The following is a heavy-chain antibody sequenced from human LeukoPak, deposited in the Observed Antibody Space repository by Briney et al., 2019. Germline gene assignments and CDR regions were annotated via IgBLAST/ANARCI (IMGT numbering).Heavy chain of an antibody. D-gene: IGHD3-3*01. CDR2: MNPNSGNT. Sequence: ASVKVSCKASGYTFTSYDINWVRQATGQGLEWMGWMNPNSGNTGYAQKFQGRVTMTRNTSISTAYMELSSLRSEDTAVYYCARDTRVFGGMDVWGQGTTVTVSS. J-gene: IGHJ6*02. V-gene: IGHV1-8*01. CDR3: ARDTRVFGGMDV. CDR1: GYTFTSYD.